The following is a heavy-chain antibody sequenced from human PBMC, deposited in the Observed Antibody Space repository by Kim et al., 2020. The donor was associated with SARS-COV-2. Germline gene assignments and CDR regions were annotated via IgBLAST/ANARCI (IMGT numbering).Heavy chain of an antibody. Sequence: YADSVKGRFTISRDNSKNTLYLQMNSLRAEDTAVYYCARDLASDYGDYSYWGQGTLVTVSS. V-gene: IGHV3-66*01. D-gene: IGHD4-17*01. CDR3: ARDLASDYGDYSY. J-gene: IGHJ4*02.